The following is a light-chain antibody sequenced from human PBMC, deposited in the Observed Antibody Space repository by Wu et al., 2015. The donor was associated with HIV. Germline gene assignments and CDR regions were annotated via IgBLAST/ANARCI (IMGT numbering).Light chain of an antibody. V-gene: IGKV1-5*03. Sequence: DIHMTQSPSTLSASVGDRVTITCRASENVNEWMAWYQQKPGKAPKLLIYKTSNVETGVPSRFSGSGSGTEFTLTISGLQPDDFATYYCQQYNTFPLTFGGGTKVEIK. CDR1: ENVNEW. CDR2: KTS. J-gene: IGKJ4*01. CDR3: QQYNTFPLT.